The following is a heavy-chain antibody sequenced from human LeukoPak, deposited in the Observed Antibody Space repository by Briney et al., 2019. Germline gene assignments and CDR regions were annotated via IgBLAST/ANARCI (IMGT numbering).Heavy chain of an antibody. J-gene: IGHJ4*02. D-gene: IGHD3-3*01. Sequence: GGSLRLSCAASGFTFSSYGMTWVRQAPGKGLEWVSDISGSGIRRDYEDSVKGRFTISRDNSKNTLFLQMNSLRAEDTAVYYCAKRSGGPSPFDYWGQGTLVTVSS. CDR2: ISGSGIRR. CDR3: AKRSGGPSPFDY. V-gene: IGHV3-23*01. CDR1: GFTFSSYG.